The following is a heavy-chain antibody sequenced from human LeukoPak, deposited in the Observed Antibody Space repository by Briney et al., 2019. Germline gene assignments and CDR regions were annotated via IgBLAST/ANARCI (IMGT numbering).Heavy chain of an antibody. CDR1: GGSISSGGYY. CDR2: IYYSGST. D-gene: IGHD2-2*01. CDR3: ARGLVEGSSATYCSSTSCPYNWFDP. V-gene: IGHV4-31*03. Sequence: TLSLTCTVSGGSISSGGYYWSWIRQHPGKGLEWIGYIYYSGSTYYNPSLKSRVTISVDTSKNQCSLKLSSVTAADTAVYYCARGLVEGSSATYCSSTSCPYNWFDPWGQGTLVTVSS. J-gene: IGHJ5*02.